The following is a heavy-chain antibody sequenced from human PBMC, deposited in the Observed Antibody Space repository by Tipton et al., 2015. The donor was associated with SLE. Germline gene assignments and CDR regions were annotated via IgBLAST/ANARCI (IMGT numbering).Heavy chain of an antibody. D-gene: IGHD6-13*01. CDR2: ISGSGGST. CDR1: GFTFSSYA. V-gene: IGHV3-23*01. Sequence: GSLRLSCAASGFTFSSYAMNWVRQAPGKGLEWISAISGSGGSTYYADSVKGRFTISRDNSKNTLYLQMNSLRAEDTAVYYCARDEDGVEATGTDYWGQGTLVTVSS. CDR3: ARDEDGVEATGTDY. J-gene: IGHJ4*02.